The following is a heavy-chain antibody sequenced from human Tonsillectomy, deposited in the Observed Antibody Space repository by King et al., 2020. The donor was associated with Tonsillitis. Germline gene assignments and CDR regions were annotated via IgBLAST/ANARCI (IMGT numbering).Heavy chain of an antibody. CDR3: ARESGLVMNY. V-gene: IGHV4-59*01. J-gene: IGHJ4*02. CDR2: IDYRGTT. CDR1: GGSISTYY. Sequence: QLQESGPGLVKPSETLSLTCTISGGSISTYYWTWVRQPPGKTLEWIGHIDYRGTTNYNPSLKSRVTMSVDMSKNQFSLKLTSVTAADTAVYYCARESGLVMNYWGQGTLVTVSS. D-gene: IGHD3/OR15-3a*01.